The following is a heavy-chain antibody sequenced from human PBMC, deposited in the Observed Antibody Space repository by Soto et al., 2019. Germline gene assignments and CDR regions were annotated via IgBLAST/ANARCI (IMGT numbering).Heavy chain of an antibody. CDR2: INPSSSHI. V-gene: IGHV3-21*04. CDR3: ARGYCGGGGCYLRRDAFDV. CDR1: AFTFSAYH. J-gene: IGHJ3*01. D-gene: IGHD2-15*01. Sequence: EVQLVESGGGLVMPGGSLRLSCAASAFTFSAYHMNWVRQAPGKGLEWVSSINPSSSHIYYADSGRGRFTISRDDSKNSVSLQMNSLRTEDAALYYCARGYCGGGGCYLRRDAFDVWGQGTMVTVSS.